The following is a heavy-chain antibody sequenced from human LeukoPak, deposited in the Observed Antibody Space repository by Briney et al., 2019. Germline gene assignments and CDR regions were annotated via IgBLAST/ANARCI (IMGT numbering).Heavy chain of an antibody. CDR3: ARWYYYGSGSSGDLFDY. CDR2: IYYSGST. J-gene: IGHJ4*02. V-gene: IGHV4-39*01. CDR1: GGSISSSSYY. D-gene: IGHD3-10*01. Sequence: SGTLSLTCTVSGGSISSSSYYWGWIRQPPGKGLEWIGSIYYSGSTYYNPSLKSRVTISVDTSKNQLSLKLSSVTAADTAVYYCARWYYYGSGSSGDLFDYWGQGTLVTVSS.